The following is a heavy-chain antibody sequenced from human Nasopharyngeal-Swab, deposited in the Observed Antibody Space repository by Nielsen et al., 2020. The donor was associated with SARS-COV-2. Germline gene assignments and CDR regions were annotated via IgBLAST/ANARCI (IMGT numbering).Heavy chain of an antibody. Sequence: SETLSLTCTISSDSIDTYYWSWIRQPPGKGLEWIGYFAYIETSNYNPSLKSRVTILKDTSKRQFSLKLSSVTAADTAVYFCARSRWINGYFDFWGQGALVIVS. CDR3: ARSRWINGYFDF. V-gene: IGHV4-59*01. J-gene: IGHJ4*02. CDR1: SDSIDTYY. D-gene: IGHD2-2*03. CDR2: FAYIETS.